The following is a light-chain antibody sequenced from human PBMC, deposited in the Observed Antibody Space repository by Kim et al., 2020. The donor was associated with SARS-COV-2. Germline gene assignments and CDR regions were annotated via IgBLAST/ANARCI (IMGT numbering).Light chain of an antibody. V-gene: IGLV1-40*01. Sequence: GQRVTIAGTGSTSNIGGNYVHWYQLLPGTAPRLLIFDNTNRPSGVPGRFSGSKSGSSASLAITGLQSEDEGDYYCQSYDSSLTALVFGGGTKLTVL. CDR1: TSNIGGNY. CDR3: QSYDSSLTALV. J-gene: IGLJ2*01. CDR2: DNT.